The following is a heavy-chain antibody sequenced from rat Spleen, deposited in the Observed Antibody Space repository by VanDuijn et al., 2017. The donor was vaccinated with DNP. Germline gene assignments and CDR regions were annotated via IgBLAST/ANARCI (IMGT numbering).Heavy chain of an antibody. CDR3: ASGSTVGAY. D-gene: IGHD1-3*01. Sequence: QVQLQQSGGELAKPGSSVKISCKASGYTFTTYYIGWIKQRPGQGLEWIGRIGPGLGDTNYNERFKDKVTFSADKSSNTAYMQLSSLTPEDSAVYFCASGSTVGAYWGQGTLVTVSS. J-gene: IGHJ3*01. V-gene: IGHV1-32*01. CDR1: GYTFTTYY. CDR2: IGPGLGDT.